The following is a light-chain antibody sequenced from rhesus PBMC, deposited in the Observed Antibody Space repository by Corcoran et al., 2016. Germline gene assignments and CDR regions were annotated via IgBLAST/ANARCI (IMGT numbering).Light chain of an antibody. CDR1: QGISSY. V-gene: IGKV1-28*01. CDR2: TAS. CDR3: QQHNSYPLT. J-gene: IGKJ4*01. Sequence: DIQMTQSPSSLSASVGDTVTLTCRASQGISSYLNWFQQKPGKAPKLLIYTASSLESGVPSRFSGSGSGTEFPLTISSLQPEDFAAYYCQQHNSYPLTFGGGTKVEIK.